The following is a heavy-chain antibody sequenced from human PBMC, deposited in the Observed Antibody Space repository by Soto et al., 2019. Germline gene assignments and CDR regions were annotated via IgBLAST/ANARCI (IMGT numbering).Heavy chain of an antibody. CDR2: ISAYNGNT. D-gene: IGHD3-3*01. J-gene: IGHJ4*02. CDR1: GYTFASYG. CDR3: ARRNSGFWSGYTNRGNYFDY. V-gene: IGHV1-18*01. Sequence: QVQLVQSGAEVKKPGASVKVTCKASGYTFASYGISWVRQAPGQGLEWMGWISAYNGNTNYAQKLQGRVTMTTDTSTSTAYMELRSLRSDATAVYYCARRNSGFWSGYTNRGNYFDYWGQGTLVTVSS.